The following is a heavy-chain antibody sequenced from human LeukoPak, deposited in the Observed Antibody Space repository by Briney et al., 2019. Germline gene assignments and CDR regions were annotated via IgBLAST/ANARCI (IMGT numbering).Heavy chain of an antibody. D-gene: IGHD2-2*01. CDR3: AKDALDIVVVPAAIFPYYYYYMDV. Sequence: GGSLRLSCAASGFTFSSYAMSWVRQAPGKGLEWVSAISGSGGSAYYADSVKGRFTISRDNSKNTLYLQMNSLRAEDTAVYYCAKDALDIVVVPAAIFPYYYYYMDVWGKGTTVTVSS. V-gene: IGHV3-23*01. CDR1: GFTFSSYA. CDR2: ISGSGGSA. J-gene: IGHJ6*03.